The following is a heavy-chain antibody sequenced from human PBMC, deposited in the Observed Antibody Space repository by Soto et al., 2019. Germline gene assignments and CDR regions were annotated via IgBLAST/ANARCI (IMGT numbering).Heavy chain of an antibody. D-gene: IGHD3-22*01. CDR3: ARDRVTMIVEAPGISFDP. V-gene: IGHV1-18*01. CDR2: ISAYNGNT. J-gene: IGHJ5*02. CDR1: GYTFTSYG. Sequence: ASVKVSCKASGYTFTSYGISWVRQAPGQGLEWMGWISAYNGNTNYAQKLQGRVTMTTDTSTSTAYMELRSLRSDDTAVYYYARDRVTMIVEAPGISFDPWGQGTQVTVSS.